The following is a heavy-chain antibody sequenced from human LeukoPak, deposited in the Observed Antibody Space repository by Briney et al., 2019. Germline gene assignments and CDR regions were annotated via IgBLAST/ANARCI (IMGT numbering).Heavy chain of an antibody. CDR2: IYYSGST. Sequence: SETLSLTCTVSGGSISNYYWSWIRQPPGKGLEWIGSIYYSGSTYYNPSLKSRVTISVDTSKNQFSLKLSSVTAADTAVYYCATSPDCSGGSCYSWYFDYWGQGTLVTVSS. CDR3: ATSPDCSGGSCYSWYFDY. V-gene: IGHV4-39*07. CDR1: GGSISNYY. D-gene: IGHD2-15*01. J-gene: IGHJ4*02.